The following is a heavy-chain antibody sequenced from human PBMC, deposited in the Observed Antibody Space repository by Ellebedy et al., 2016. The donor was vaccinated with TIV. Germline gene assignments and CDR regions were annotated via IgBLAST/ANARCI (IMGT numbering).Heavy chain of an antibody. J-gene: IGHJ4*02. Sequence: SVKVSXKASGYTFTGYYMHWVRQAPGQGLEWMGRIIPILGIANYAQKFQGRVTITADKSTSTAYMELSSLRSEDTAVYYCARGDRANWGQGTLVTVSS. CDR2: IIPILGIA. V-gene: IGHV1-69*04. CDR3: ARGDRAN. D-gene: IGHD1-26*01. CDR1: GYTFTGYY.